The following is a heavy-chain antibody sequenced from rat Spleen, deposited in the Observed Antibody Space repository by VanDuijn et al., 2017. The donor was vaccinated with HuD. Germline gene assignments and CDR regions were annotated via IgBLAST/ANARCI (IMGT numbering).Heavy chain of an antibody. V-gene: IGHV5-22*01. Sequence: EVQLVESGGGLVQPGRSLKLSCAASGFTFSDYYMAWVRQAPTKGLEWVASISYEGSTTHYGDSVKGRFTISRDNAKSTLYLQMDSLRSEDTATYYCVRDMSRTIAAKSYWYFDFWGPGTMVTVSS. D-gene: IGHD1-2*01. CDR2: ISYEGSTT. J-gene: IGHJ1*01. CDR3: VRDMSRTIAAKSYWYFDF. CDR1: GFTFSDYY.